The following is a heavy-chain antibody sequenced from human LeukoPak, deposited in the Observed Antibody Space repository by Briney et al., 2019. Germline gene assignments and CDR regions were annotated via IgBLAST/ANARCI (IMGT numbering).Heavy chain of an antibody. CDR1: GFTFSNYW. V-gene: IGHV3-7*01. J-gene: IGHJ4*02. D-gene: IGHD7-27*01. CDR2: IKEDGSEK. Sequence: GGSLRLSCVASGFTFSNYWMSWVRQAPGKGLECVANIKEDGSEKYYVDSVKGRFTIPRDNANNSLYLQLNSLRPEDTAVYYCVKGNWGDYWGQGALVTVSS. CDR3: VKGNWGDY.